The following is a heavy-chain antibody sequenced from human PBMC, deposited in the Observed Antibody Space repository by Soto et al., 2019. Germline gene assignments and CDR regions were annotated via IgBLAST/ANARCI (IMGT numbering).Heavy chain of an antibody. V-gene: IGHV4-39*01. Sequence: PSETLSLTCTVSGGSISRYYWGWIRQPPGKGLEWIGSIYYSGSTYYNPSLKSRVTISVDTSKNQFSLKLSSVTAADTVVYYCARHVGGVGIQRPKPRYNWFDPWGQGTLVTVSS. CDR2: IYYSGST. CDR1: GGSISRYY. J-gene: IGHJ5*02. CDR3: ARHVGGVGIQRPKPRYNWFDP. D-gene: IGHD5-18*01.